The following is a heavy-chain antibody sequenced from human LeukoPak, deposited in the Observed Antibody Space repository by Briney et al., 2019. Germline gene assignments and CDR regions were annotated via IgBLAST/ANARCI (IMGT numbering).Heavy chain of an antibody. V-gene: IGHV3-23*01. J-gene: IGHJ4*02. D-gene: IGHD3-22*01. CDR3: AKTHGYFDQ. CDR1: GFTFSSYG. Sequence: PGGSLRLSCAASGFTFSSYGMTWLRQTPAKGLEWVSAISGSGETTYYSDSVKSRFTISRDNSKNTLFLQMNSLRVEDAAMYYCAKTHGYFDQWGQGTLVAVSS. CDR2: ISGSGETT.